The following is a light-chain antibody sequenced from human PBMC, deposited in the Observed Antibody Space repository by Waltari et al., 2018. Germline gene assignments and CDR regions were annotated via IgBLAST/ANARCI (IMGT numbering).Light chain of an antibody. CDR1: SGHSTYA. V-gene: IGLV4-69*01. CDR2: VNSDGTH. Sequence: QVVLTQSPSASASLGAAVKLTCTLSSGHSTYAIAWHQRQPGKGPRYLMKVNSDGTHTKGDGGPDRFSGSSAGAERYLIISSLQSEDEADYLCQTGATGIGVFGGGTKLTVL. J-gene: IGLJ3*02. CDR3: QTGATGIGV.